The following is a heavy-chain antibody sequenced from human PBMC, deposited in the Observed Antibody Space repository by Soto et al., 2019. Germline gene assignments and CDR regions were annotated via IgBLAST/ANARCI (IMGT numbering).Heavy chain of an antibody. CDR1: GGSITSSSYY. CDR2: IYYSGST. V-gene: IGHV4-39*01. D-gene: IGHD3-10*01. CDR3: ASMGYHYGSGSYPLDY. J-gene: IGHJ4*02. Sequence: SETLSLTCTVSGGSITSSSYYWGWIRQHPGKGLEWIGNIYYSGSTYYNPSLKSRVTISVDTSKNQFSLKLSSVTAADTAVYYCASMGYHYGSGSYPLDYWGQGTLVTVSS.